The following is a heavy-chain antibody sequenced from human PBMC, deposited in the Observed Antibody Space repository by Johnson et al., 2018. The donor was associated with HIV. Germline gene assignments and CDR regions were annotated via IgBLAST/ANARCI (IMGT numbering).Heavy chain of an antibody. J-gene: IGHJ3*02. D-gene: IGHD1-7*01. V-gene: IGHV3-33*01. CDR2: IYYDGTNK. CDR1: GFTFSSYA. Sequence: QVQLMESGGGVVQPGRSLRLSCAASGFTFSSYAMHWVRQAPGKGLEWVAIIYYDGTNKYYADSVKGRFTISRDNSKNTLYLQMNSLRAEDTAVYYCTTDQVGRNYGGKYHIWGQGTVVTVSS. CDR3: TTDQVGRNYGGKYHI.